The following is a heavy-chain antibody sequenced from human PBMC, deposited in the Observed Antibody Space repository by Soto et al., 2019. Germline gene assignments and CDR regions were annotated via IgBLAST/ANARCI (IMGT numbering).Heavy chain of an antibody. Sequence: DVRLVESGGGLVQTGGSLRVSCAASGFTLGSHRIHWVRQPPGKGLEWVSRIDTDGGGTSYADSVKGRFTISTDNAKNTVYLQMKGLRAENTAVYYCATVFDLWGQGTLVTVSS. CDR1: GFTLGSHR. V-gene: IGHV3-74*01. CDR2: IDTDGGGT. CDR3: ATVFDL. J-gene: IGHJ5*02.